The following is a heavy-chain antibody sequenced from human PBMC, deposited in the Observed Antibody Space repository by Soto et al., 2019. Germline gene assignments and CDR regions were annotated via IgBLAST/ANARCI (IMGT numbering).Heavy chain of an antibody. D-gene: IGHD3-3*01. J-gene: IGHJ6*03. CDR2: MNPNSGNT. CDR3: ASTLVWDYDFWSGYLYYYYMDV. Sequence: ASVKVSCKASGYTFTSYDINWVRQATGQGLEWMGWMNPNSGNTGYAQKFQGRVTMTRNTSISTAYMELSSLRSEDTAVYYCASTLVWDYDFWSGYLYYYYMDVWGKGTTVTVSS. V-gene: IGHV1-8*01. CDR1: GYTFTSYD.